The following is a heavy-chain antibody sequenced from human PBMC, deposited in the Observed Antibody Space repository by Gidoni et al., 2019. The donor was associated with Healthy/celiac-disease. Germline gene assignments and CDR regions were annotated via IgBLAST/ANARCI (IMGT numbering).Heavy chain of an antibody. CDR2: ISWNSGSI. CDR1: GFTFDDYA. J-gene: IGHJ4*02. Sequence: EVQLVESGGGLVQPGRSLRLSCAASGFTFDDYAMHWVRQAPGKGLEGVSGISWNSGSIGYADSVKGRFTISRDNAKNSLYLQMNSLRAEDTALYYCAKDINYGDYGYFDYWGQGTLVTVSS. D-gene: IGHD4-17*01. CDR3: AKDINYGDYGYFDY. V-gene: IGHV3-9*01.